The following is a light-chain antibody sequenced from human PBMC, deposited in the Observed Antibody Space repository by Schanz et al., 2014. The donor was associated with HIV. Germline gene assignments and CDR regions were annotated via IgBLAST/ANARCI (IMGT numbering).Light chain of an antibody. CDR1: QRVSSN. V-gene: IGKV3-15*01. CDR2: GAS. J-gene: IGKJ2*01. CDR3: QQYSSSSYT. Sequence: EIVMTQSPATLSVSPGERATLSCRVSQRVSSNLAWYQQQPGQAPRLLIYGASTRATGIPARFSGSGSGTEFTLTISSLQSEDFAVYYCQQYSSSSYTFGHGTKLEMK.